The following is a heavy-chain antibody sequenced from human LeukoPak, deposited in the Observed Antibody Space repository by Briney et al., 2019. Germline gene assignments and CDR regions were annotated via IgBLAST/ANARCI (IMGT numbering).Heavy chain of an antibody. CDR3: ASGRDGYNRPYYFDY. Sequence: SETLSLTCTVSGGSISSYYWSWIRQPAGKGLEWIGRIYTSGSTNYNPSLKSRVTISVDTSKNQFSLKLSSVTAADTAVYYCASGRDGYNRPYYFDYWGQGTLVTVSS. CDR2: IYTSGST. J-gene: IGHJ4*02. V-gene: IGHV4-4*07. D-gene: IGHD5-24*01. CDR1: GGSISSYY.